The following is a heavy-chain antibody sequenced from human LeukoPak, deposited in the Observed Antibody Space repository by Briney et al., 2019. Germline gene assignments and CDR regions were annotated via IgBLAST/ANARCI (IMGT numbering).Heavy chain of an antibody. V-gene: IGHV3-7*01. CDR1: GFTSSRYW. J-gene: IGHJ3*02. Sequence: GGSLRLSCVASGFTSSRYWMTWFRQAPGKGLEWVANIKQDGSQKNYVDSVKGRFTISRDNAKKSLYLQMNSLRGEDTAVYFCARGGTYDIWGQGTRVTVSS. CDR3: ARGGTYDI. CDR2: IKQDGSQK.